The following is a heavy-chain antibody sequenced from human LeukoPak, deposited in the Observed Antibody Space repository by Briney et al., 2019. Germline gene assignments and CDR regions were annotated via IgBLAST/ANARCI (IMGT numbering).Heavy chain of an antibody. CDR3: ARDVQNYYYYYVDV. CDR1: GGSISSYY. J-gene: IGHJ6*03. CDR2: IYYSGST. Sequence: SETLSLTCTVSGGSISSYYWSWIRQPPGKGLEWVGYIYYSGSTNYNPSLKSRVTISVDTSKNQFSLNLSSVTAADTAVYYCARDVQNYYYYYVDVWGKGTTVTVSS. V-gene: IGHV4-59*01.